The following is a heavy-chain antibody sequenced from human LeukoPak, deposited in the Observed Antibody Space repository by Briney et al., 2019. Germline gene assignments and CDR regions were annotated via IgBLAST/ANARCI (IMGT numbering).Heavy chain of an antibody. CDR3: AKGSIVVVPAAQFDP. Sequence: GGSLRLSCAASGFTFSSYAMSWVRQAPGKGLEWDSAISGSGGSTYYADSVKGRFTISRDNSKNTLYLQMNSLRAEDTAVYYCAKGSIVVVPAAQFDPWGQGTLVTVSS. J-gene: IGHJ5*02. V-gene: IGHV3-23*01. CDR1: GFTFSSYA. D-gene: IGHD2-2*01. CDR2: ISGSGGST.